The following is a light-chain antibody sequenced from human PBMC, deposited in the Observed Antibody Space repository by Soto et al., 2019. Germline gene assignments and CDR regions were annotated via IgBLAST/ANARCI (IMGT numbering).Light chain of an antibody. CDR2: GAS. V-gene: IGKV3-20*01. J-gene: IGKJ2*01. CDR3: QQYGRSPPFT. Sequence: EIVLTQCPGTLSLSPGERATLSCRASQSVSSAYLAWYQHKPGQAPRLLIYGASNRATGIPDRFSGSGSGTDFTLTISRLEPEDFAVYFCQQYGRSPPFTFGQGTKVDIK. CDR1: QSVSSAY.